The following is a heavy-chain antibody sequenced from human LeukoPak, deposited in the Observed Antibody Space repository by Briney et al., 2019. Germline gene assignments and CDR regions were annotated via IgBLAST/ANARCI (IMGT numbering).Heavy chain of an antibody. J-gene: IGHJ1*01. Sequence: ASAKVSCKASGYTFFNYYMHCVRQAPRQRLEWRGIINPSGGSTSYAQKFPSRVTMTKDTSTSTIYMELSSLRSEDTAVYDCARNESTSIFWWWGPGILVTV. CDR1: GYTFFNYY. CDR2: INPSGGST. V-gene: IGHV1-46*01. CDR3: ARNESTSIFWW. D-gene: IGHD2-21*01.